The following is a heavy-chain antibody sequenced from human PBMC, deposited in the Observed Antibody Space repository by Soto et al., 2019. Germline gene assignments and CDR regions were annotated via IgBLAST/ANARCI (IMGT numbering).Heavy chain of an antibody. Sequence: GGSLRLSCAASGFTFSSYGMHWVRQAPGKGLEWVAVISYDGSSTSYADSVKGRFTISRDNAKNTLYLQMNSLRAEDTAVYYCATPKILDAFDIWGQGTMVTVSS. J-gene: IGHJ3*02. CDR1: GFTFSSYG. CDR3: ATPKILDAFDI. CDR2: ISYDGSST. V-gene: IGHV3-30*03.